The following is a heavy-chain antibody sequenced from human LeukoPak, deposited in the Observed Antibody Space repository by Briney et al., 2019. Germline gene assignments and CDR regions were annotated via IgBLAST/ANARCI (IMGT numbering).Heavy chain of an antibody. J-gene: IGHJ2*01. D-gene: IGHD6-19*01. CDR3: ARWSSGWTRGAPELIWYFDL. V-gene: IGHV4-59*01. Sequence: PSETLSLTCTVSGGSISSYYWSWIRQPPGKGLEWIGYIYYSGSTNYNPALKSRVTISVDTSKNQFSLKLSSVTAADTAVYYGARWSSGWTRGAPELIWYFDLWGRGTLVTVSS. CDR1: GGSISSYY. CDR2: IYYSGST.